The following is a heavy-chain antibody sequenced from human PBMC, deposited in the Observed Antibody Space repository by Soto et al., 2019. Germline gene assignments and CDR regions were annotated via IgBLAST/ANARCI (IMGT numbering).Heavy chain of an antibody. Sequence: QIWLQQSGPGLVEPSQTLSLNCAISGDSVSNNSAAWNWIRQSPSRGLECLGRTYYRSKWYNDYAVSMKSRILLNPDTSTNQFTLRMNSLTPADTAVYICARDNHGYLYNGIDVWGQGTTVTVSS. J-gene: IGHJ6*02. CDR2: TYYRSKWYN. CDR3: ARDNHGYLYNGIDV. CDR1: GDSVSNNSAA. V-gene: IGHV6-1*01. D-gene: IGHD5-18*01.